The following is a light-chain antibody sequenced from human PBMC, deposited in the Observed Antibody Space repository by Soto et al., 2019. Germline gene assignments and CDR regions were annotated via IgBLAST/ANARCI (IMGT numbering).Light chain of an antibody. CDR1: SSDVGGYNY. V-gene: IGLV2-14*01. CDR3: SSYTISTPV. J-gene: IGLJ1*01. Sequence: QSALTQPASVSGSPGQSITISCTGTSSDVGGYNYVSWYQQHPGKAPKLMIYDVSNRPSGVSNRFSGSKSGNTASLTISGLQAEDEADYYCSSYTISTPVFGTGTKLTVL. CDR2: DVS.